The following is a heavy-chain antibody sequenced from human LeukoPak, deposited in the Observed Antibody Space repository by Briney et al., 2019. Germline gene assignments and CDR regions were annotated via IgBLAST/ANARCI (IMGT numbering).Heavy chain of an antibody. Sequence: GGSLRLFCAASGFTFSLSWMHWVRQAPGKGLEWVSSINYDARSRTYADSVKGRLTISRDNAENTLFLQMNSLRVEDSAIYSCVRGAGPGTPFDWGQGILVTVSS. J-gene: IGHJ1*01. CDR3: VRGAGPGTPFD. CDR2: INYDARSR. CDR1: GFTFSLSW. V-gene: IGHV3-74*01. D-gene: IGHD1-1*01.